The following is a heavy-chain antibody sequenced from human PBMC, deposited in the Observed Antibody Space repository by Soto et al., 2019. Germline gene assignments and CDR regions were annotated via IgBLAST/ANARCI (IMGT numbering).Heavy chain of an antibody. CDR1: GFTFSRDA. Sequence: EVQLLESGGGLAQPGGSLRLSCAASGFTFSRDAMSWVRQAPGKGLEWVSAITGGGSSTYYADSAKGRFTISRDNSKNTLSLQMNGLRAEDTAVYYGAIGSAAARPYYFDYWGQGALVTVS. CDR2: ITGGGSST. V-gene: IGHV3-23*01. J-gene: IGHJ4*02. CDR3: AIGSAAARPYYFDY. D-gene: IGHD6-13*01.